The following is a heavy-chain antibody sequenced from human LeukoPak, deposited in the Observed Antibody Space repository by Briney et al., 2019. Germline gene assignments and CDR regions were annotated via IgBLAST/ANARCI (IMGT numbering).Heavy chain of an antibody. Sequence: PSETLSLTCAVYGGSFSGYYWSWIRQPPGKGLEWIGEINHSGSTNYNPSLKSRATISVDTSKNQFSLKLSSVTAADTAVYYCARGGVATRAFDIWGQGTMVTVSS. CDR2: INHSGST. CDR3: ARGGVATRAFDI. J-gene: IGHJ3*02. V-gene: IGHV4-34*01. CDR1: GGSFSGYY. D-gene: IGHD5-12*01.